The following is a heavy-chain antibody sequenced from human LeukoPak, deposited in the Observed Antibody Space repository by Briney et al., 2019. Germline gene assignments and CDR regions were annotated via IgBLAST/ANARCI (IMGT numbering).Heavy chain of an antibody. CDR3: ARDRLKSGSYYFDY. Sequence: PGGSLRLSCAASGFTFSSYGMHWVRQAPGKGLEWVAFIRYDGSNKYYADSVKGRFTISRDNSKNTLYLQMNSLRAEDTAVYYCARDRLKSGSYYFDYWGQGTLVTVSS. D-gene: IGHD1-26*01. CDR1: GFTFSSYG. V-gene: IGHV3-30*02. CDR2: IRYDGSNK. J-gene: IGHJ4*02.